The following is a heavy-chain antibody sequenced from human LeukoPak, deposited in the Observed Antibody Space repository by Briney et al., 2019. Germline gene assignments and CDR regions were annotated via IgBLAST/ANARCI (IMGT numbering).Heavy chain of an antibody. CDR1: GFSFSSYG. J-gene: IGHJ6*03. CDR2: IRYVGSNK. CDR3: AKDRTTMLRGYYMDV. V-gene: IGHV3-30*02. Sequence: PGGSLSLSCAASGFSFSSYGVHWVRQAPGKGLEWVAYIRYVGSNKYYADSAKGRSTNTRDNSQNTLYLQMNSLSAEDTAGDYCAKDRTTMLRGYYMDVWGKGTTVTISS. D-gene: IGHD3-10*01.